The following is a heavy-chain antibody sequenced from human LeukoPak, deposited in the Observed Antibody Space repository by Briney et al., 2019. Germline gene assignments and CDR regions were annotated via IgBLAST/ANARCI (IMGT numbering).Heavy chain of an antibody. Sequence: SETLSLTCTVSGGSISSYYWSWIRQPPGKGLEWIGYIYYSGSTNYNPSLKSRVTISVDTSKNQFSLKLSSVTAADTAVYYCARDRVDTAMVTGSPHYPLYYMDVWGKGTTVTVSS. CDR3: ARDRVDTAMVTGSPHYPLYYMDV. CDR2: IYYSGST. V-gene: IGHV4-59*01. D-gene: IGHD5-18*01. J-gene: IGHJ6*03. CDR1: GGSISSYY.